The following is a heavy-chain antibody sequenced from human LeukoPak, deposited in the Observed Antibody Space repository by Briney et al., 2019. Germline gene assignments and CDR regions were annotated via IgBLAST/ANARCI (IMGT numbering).Heavy chain of an antibody. CDR3: ARDLLDTSGWYGFYFDY. CDR1: GFTFSNYA. Sequence: GRSLRLSCGASGFTFSNYAMHWVRQAPGKGLEWVAVISYDGSNKYYADSVKGRFTISRDNSKNTLYLQMNSLGVEDTAVYYCARDLLDTSGWYGFYFDYWGQGTLVTVSS. D-gene: IGHD6-19*01. CDR2: ISYDGSNK. J-gene: IGHJ4*02. V-gene: IGHV3-30-3*01.